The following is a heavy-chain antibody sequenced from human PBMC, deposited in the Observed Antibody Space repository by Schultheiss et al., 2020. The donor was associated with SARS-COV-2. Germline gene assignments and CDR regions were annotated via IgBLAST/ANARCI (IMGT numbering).Heavy chain of an antibody. J-gene: IGHJ4*02. V-gene: IGHV3-33*01. CDR2: IWYDGSNK. Sequence: GGSLRLSCAASGFTFSSYGMHWVRQAPGKGLEWVAVIWYDGSNKYYADSVKGRFTISRDNAKNSLYLQMNSLRAEDTAVYYCARGGSYGELLWYFDYWGQGTLVTVSS. CDR1: GFTFSSYG. CDR3: ARGGSYGELLWYFDY. D-gene: IGHD4-17*01.